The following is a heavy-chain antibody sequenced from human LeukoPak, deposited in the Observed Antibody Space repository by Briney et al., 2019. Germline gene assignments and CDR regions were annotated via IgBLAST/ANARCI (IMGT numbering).Heavy chain of an antibody. D-gene: IGHD1-26*01. Sequence: GGSLRLSCAASGFTFSTYAMSWVRQAPGKGLEWVSGISGSGGSTYYADSVKGRFTISRDNTQNTLYLHMNSLRAEDTAGYYCARSYDWGQGTLVTVSS. V-gene: IGHV3-23*01. CDR1: GFTFSTYA. CDR2: ISGSGGST. J-gene: IGHJ4*02. CDR3: ARSYD.